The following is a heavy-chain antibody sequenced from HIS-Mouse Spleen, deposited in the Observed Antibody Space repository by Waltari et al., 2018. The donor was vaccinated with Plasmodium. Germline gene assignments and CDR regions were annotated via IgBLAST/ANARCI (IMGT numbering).Heavy chain of an antibody. D-gene: IGHD6-19*01. CDR2: INQRGSP. CDR1: GGSFSGYY. V-gene: IGHV4-34*01. J-gene: IGHJ4*02. Sequence: QVQLQQWGAGLLKPSETLSLTCVVYGGSFSGYYWSWIRQPPGKGLEWIGEINQRGSPNYNPSLKSRVTRSVDTSKNEFSRKLSSVTAADTAVYYCARGPGYSSGWYYFDYWGQGTLVTVSS. CDR3: ARGPGYSSGWYYFDY.